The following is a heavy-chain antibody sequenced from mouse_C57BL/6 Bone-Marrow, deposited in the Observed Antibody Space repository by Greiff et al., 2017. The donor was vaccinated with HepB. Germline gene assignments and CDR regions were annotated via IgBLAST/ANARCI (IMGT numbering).Heavy chain of an antibody. CDR3: ARSYGYDAWFAY. CDR2: ISYDGSN. J-gene: IGHJ3*01. D-gene: IGHD2-2*01. V-gene: IGHV3-6*01. CDR1: GYSITSGYY. Sequence: VQLKESGPGLVKPSQSLSLTCSVTGYSITSGYYWNWIRQFPGNKLEWMGYISYDGSNNYNPSLKNRISITRDTSKNQFFLKLNSVTTEDTATYYCARSYGYDAWFAYWGQGTLVTVSA.